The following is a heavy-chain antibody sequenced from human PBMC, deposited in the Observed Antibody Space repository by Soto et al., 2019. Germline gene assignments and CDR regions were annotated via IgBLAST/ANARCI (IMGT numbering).Heavy chain of an antibody. CDR3: AKGRLWSGYYEGSSGFDP. J-gene: IGHJ5*02. D-gene: IGHD3-3*01. Sequence: GGSLRLSCAASGFTFSSYAMSWVRQAPGKGLEWVSAISGSGGSTYYADSVKGRFTISRDNSKNTLYLQMNSLRAEDTAVYYCAKGRLWSGYYEGSSGFDPWGQGTLVTVSS. CDR1: GFTFSSYA. V-gene: IGHV3-23*01. CDR2: ISGSGGST.